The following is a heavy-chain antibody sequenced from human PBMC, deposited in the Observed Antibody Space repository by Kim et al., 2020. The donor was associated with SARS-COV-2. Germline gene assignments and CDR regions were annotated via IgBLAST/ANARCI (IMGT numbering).Heavy chain of an antibody. J-gene: IGHJ5*02. CDR3: AKDTFPDWRGGDWFDP. Sequence: GGSLRLSCAASGFTFDDYAMHWVRQAPGKGLEWVSGISWNSGSIGYADSVKGRFTISRDNAKNSLYLQMNSLRAEDTALYYCAKDTFPDWRGGDWFDPWGQGTLVTVSS. V-gene: IGHV3-9*01. CDR2: ISWNSGSI. CDR1: GFTFDDYA. D-gene: IGHD2-21*01.